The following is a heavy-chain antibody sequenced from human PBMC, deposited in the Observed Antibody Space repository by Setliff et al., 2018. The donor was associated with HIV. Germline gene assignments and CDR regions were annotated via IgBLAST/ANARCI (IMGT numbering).Heavy chain of an antibody. CDR1: GGSIKSSSDY. CDR2: IYYSGST. V-gene: IGHV4-39*01. J-gene: IGHJ4*02. CDR3: ARHSGLGGYYSPSDY. Sequence: PSETLSLTCTVSGGSIKSSSDYWGWIRQPPGKGLEWIGTIYYSGSTYYNPSLKSRVTISVDTSKNQFSLKLSSVTAADTTVYYCARHSGLGGYYSPSDYWGPGTQVTVSS. D-gene: IGHD3-22*01.